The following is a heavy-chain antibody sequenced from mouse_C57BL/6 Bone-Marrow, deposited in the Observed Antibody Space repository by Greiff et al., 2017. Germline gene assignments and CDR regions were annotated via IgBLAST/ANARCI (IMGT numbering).Heavy chain of an antibody. CDR3: ARHDYDYAMDY. Sequence: QVQLQQPGAELVMPGASVKLSCKASGYTFTSYWMHWVKQRPGQGLEWIGEIDPSDSYTNYNQKFKGKSTLTVDKSSSTAYMQLSSLTSEDSAVYYCARHDYDYAMDYWGQGTSVTVSS. J-gene: IGHJ4*01. V-gene: IGHV1-69*01. CDR1: GYTFTSYW. D-gene: IGHD2-4*01. CDR2: IDPSDSYT.